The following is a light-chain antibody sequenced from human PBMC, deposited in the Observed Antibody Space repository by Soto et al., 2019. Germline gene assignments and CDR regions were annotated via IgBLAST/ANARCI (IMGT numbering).Light chain of an antibody. Sequence: QSVLTQPASVSGSPGQSITISCSGTSSDVGGYNYVSWYQQHPGEAPKFLIYDVSNRPSGVSDRFSGSKSGNTASLTISGLQAEDEADYYCSSYTSSSPYVFGTGTKVTVL. V-gene: IGLV2-14*03. CDR3: SSYTSSSPYV. CDR2: DVS. J-gene: IGLJ1*01. CDR1: SSDVGGYNY.